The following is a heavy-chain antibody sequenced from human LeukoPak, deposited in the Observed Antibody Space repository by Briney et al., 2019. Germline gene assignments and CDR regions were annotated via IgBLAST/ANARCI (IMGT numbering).Heavy chain of an antibody. V-gene: IGHV3-74*01. J-gene: IGHJ4*02. CDR3: ARDLSYSFNY. CDR1: GFIFSTYW. CDR2: INGDGSST. Sequence: PGGSLRLSCAASGFIFSTYWMHWVRQVPGKGLVWVSRINGDGSSTSYADSVKGRFTISRDNAKNTLYLQMNSLRAEDTAVYYCARDLSYSFNYWGQETRATVSS. D-gene: IGHD5-18*01.